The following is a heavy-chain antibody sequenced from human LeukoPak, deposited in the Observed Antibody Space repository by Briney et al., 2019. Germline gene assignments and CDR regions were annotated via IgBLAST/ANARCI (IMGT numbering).Heavy chain of an antibody. D-gene: IGHD1-1*01. CDR3: ARLSTTGSLDY. Sequence: GGSLRLSCAASGFTFSGYIMNWVRQAPGQGLEWVSYISSSSHTIYYADSVEGRFTISRDNARNSLYLQMNGLRDEDTAVYYCARLSTTGSLDYWGQGTLVTVSS. CDR1: GFTFSGYI. V-gene: IGHV3-48*02. CDR2: ISSSSHTI. J-gene: IGHJ4*02.